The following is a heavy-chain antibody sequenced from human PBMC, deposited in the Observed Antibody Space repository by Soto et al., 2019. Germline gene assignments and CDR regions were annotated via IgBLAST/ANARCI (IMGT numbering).Heavy chain of an antibody. V-gene: IGHV3-30*18. D-gene: IGHD6-19*01. Sequence: QVQLVESGGGVVQPGRSLRLSCAASGFTFSSYGMHWVRQAPGKGLEWVALISYDGSDEYYADSVKGRFTISRDNSKNTLYLQMNSLRGEDTALYYCAKDWLTVAGPSAYWGQGTLVTVSS. CDR3: AKDWLTVAGPSAY. J-gene: IGHJ4*02. CDR1: GFTFSSYG. CDR2: ISYDGSDE.